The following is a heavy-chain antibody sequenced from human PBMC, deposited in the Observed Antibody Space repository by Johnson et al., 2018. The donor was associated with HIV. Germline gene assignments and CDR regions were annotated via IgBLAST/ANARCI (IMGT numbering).Heavy chain of an antibody. J-gene: IGHJ3*02. Sequence: VQLVESGGGVVQPERSLRLSCAASGFSFSNYAIHWVRQAPGKGLECVAVISYDGSNKYYADSVKGRFTISRDNSKTTLYLQMNSLRPEDTAVYYCAKDRAEVVVVHDALDMWGQGTMVTVSS. V-gene: IGHV3-30-3*01. D-gene: IGHD3-22*01. CDR3: AKDRAEVVVVHDALDM. CDR1: GFSFSNYA. CDR2: ISYDGSNK.